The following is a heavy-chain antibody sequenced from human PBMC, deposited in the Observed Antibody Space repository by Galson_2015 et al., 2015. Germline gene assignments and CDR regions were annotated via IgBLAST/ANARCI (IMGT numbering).Heavy chain of an antibody. Sequence: SLRLSCAASGFTFSSYGMHWVRQAPGKGLEWVAVISYDGSNKYYADSVKGRFTISRDNSKNTLYLQMNSLRAEDTAVYYCAREAGYSSSWYFDYGMDVWGQGTTVTVSS. V-gene: IGHV3-30*03. CDR3: AREAGYSSSWYFDYGMDV. CDR2: ISYDGSNK. J-gene: IGHJ6*02. CDR1: GFTFSSYG. D-gene: IGHD6-13*01.